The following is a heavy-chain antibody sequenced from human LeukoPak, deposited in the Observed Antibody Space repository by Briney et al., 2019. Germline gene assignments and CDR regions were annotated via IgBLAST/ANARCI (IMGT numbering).Heavy chain of an antibody. J-gene: IGHJ5*02. CDR1: GGSISSGGYP. D-gene: IGHD5-12*01. CDR3: ARRGVYNWFDL. Sequence: PSQTLSLTCAVSGGSISSGGYPWSWIRQPPGKGLEWIGYIYHSGSTYYNPSLKSRVTISVDRSKNQFSLKLSSVTAADTAVYYCARRGVYNWFDLWGQGTLVTVSS. CDR2: IYHSGST. V-gene: IGHV4-30-2*01.